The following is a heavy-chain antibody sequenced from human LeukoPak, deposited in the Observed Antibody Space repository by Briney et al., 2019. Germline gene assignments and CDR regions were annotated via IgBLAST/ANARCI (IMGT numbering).Heavy chain of an antibody. CDR3: ARGRIAAAGFDY. V-gene: IGHV4-34*01. J-gene: IGHJ4*02. CDR2: INHSGST. Sequence: KPSETLSLTCAVYGGSFSGYYLSWIRQPPGKGLEWIGEINHSGSTNYNPSLKSRVTISVDTSKNQFSLKLSSVTAADTAVYYCARGRIAAAGFDYWGQGTLVTVSS. D-gene: IGHD6-13*01. CDR1: GGSFSGYY.